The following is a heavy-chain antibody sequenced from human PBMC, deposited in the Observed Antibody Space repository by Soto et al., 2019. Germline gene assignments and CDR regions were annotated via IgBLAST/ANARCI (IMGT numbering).Heavy chain of an antibody. CDR3: ARDPAIRRSGWYSGNDDFDI. CDR2: ISSSGSTI. CDR1: GFTFSSYE. Sequence: GGSLRLSCAASGFTFSSYEMNWVRQAPGKGLEWVSYISSSGSTIYYADSVKGRFTISRDNTKNSLYLQMNSLRAEDTAVYYCARDPAIRRSGWYSGNDDFDIWGQGRMVTVSS. J-gene: IGHJ3*02. D-gene: IGHD6-19*01. V-gene: IGHV3-48*03.